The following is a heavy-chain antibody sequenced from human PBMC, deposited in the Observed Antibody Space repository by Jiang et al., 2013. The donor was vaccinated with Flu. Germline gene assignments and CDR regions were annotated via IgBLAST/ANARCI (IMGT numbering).Heavy chain of an antibody. CDR3: ARGLGSSSGYYYYSGIDV. V-gene: IGHV4-39*07. CDR1: SSNSYV. D-gene: IGHD6-6*01. CDR2: HFSREH. Sequence: SSNSYVLGLDPSAPREGSGVDWECHFSREHLRQPSLKSRVTMSVDTSKNQFSLQLRSVTAADTAVYYCARGLGSSSGYYYYSGIDVWGQGTTVTVSS. J-gene: IGHJ6*02.